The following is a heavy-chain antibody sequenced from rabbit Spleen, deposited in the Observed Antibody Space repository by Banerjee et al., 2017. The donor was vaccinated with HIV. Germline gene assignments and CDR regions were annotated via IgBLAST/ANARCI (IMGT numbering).Heavy chain of an antibody. D-gene: IGHD7-1*01. Sequence: QEQLEESGGGLFQPGESLTLTCTASGFSFSNNYYMCWVRQAPGKGLEWIACICSGSGGSTYYASWAKGRFTISKASSTTVTLQMTSLTAADTATYFCARMAGDNGYRIDGFDSRGQGTLVTVS. CDR1: GFSFSNNYY. CDR2: ICSGSGGST. V-gene: IGHV1S45*01. J-gene: IGHJ2*01. CDR3: ARMAGDNGYRIDGFDS.